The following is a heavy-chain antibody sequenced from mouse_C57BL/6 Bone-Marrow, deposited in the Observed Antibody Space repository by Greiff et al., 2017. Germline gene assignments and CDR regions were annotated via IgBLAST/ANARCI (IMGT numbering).Heavy chain of an antibody. D-gene: IGHD1-1*01. CDR2: ISDGGSYT. J-gene: IGHJ4*01. CDR1: GFTFSSYA. Sequence: EVQGVESGGGLVKPGGSLKLSCAASGFTFSSYAMSWVRQTPEKRLEWVATISDGGSYTYYPDNVKGRFTISRDNAKNNLYLQMSHLKSEDTAMYYCARDPTVVAGAMDYWGQGTSVTVSS. V-gene: IGHV5-4*01. CDR3: ARDPTVVAGAMDY.